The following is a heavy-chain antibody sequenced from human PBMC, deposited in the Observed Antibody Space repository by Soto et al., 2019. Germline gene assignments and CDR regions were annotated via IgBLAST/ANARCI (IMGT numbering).Heavy chain of an antibody. Sequence: QVQLQESGPGLVKPSETLSLTCTVSGAPITTTKWWAWVRLPPGKGLEWIGELSRGDERSSNPSLEGRFTMSLDKFNTHFSLKLTSVTAADTAIYYCATQTISYTWGVWGRGTSVTVSS. CDR2: LSRGDER. CDR3: ATQTISYTWGV. D-gene: IGHD1-26*01. V-gene: IGHV4-4*02. J-gene: IGHJ6*02. CDR1: GAPITTTKW.